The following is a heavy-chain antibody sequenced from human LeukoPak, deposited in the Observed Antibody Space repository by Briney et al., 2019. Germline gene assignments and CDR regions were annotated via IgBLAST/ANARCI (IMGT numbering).Heavy chain of an antibody. CDR2: ISSSSSNI. D-gene: IGHD2-8*01. Sequence: GGSLRLSCAASGFTFSSYSMNWVRQAPGKGLEWVSSISSSSSNIYYADSVKGRFTVSRDNSKDTLYLQMNSLRAEDTAVYYCAKPMAYFDYWGQGTLVTVSS. CDR3: AKPMAYFDY. V-gene: IGHV3-21*04. CDR1: GFTFSSYS. J-gene: IGHJ4*02.